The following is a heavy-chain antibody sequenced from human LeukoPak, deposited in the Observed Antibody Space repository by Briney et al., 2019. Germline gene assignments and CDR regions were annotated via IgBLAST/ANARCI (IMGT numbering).Heavy chain of an antibody. V-gene: IGHV4-4*07. D-gene: IGHD3-10*01. CDR3: GRQGYTASYYFVDH. Sequence: SETLSHTCTVSAGSINSYYWGWVRQPAGKGLEWIGRIYTTGTTNYSPSLKSRLTMSVDTSKNQFSLSLRSVTAADTAVYYCGRQGYTASYYFVDHWSQGTLVTVSS. J-gene: IGHJ4*02. CDR2: IYTTGTT. CDR1: AGSINSYY.